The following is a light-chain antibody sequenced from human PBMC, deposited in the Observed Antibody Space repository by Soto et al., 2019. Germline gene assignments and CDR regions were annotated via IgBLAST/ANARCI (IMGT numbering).Light chain of an antibody. V-gene: IGLV1-40*01. Sequence: QSVLTQPPSVSGAAGQRVTISCTGSSSNIGAGYDVHWYQQLPGRAPKLLIYGNTNRPSGVPDRFSGSKSGTSASLAITGLQAADEADYYCLSFDSSLSVVFGGGTKLTLL. CDR2: GNT. CDR1: SSNIGAGYD. J-gene: IGLJ2*01. CDR3: LSFDSSLSVV.